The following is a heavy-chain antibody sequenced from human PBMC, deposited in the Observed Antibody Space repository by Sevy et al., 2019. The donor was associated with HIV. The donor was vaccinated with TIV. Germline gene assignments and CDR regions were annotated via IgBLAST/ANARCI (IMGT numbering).Heavy chain of an antibody. V-gene: IGHV3-9*01. CDR1: GFTFDDYA. Sequence: GGSLRLSCAASGFTFDDYAMHWVRQAPGKGLEWVSGISWNSGSIGYADSVKGRFTISRDNAKNSQYLQMNSLRAEDTALYYCAKTPRYDILTGSFDPWGQGTLVTVSS. CDR2: ISWNSGSI. J-gene: IGHJ5*02. CDR3: AKTPRYDILTGSFDP. D-gene: IGHD3-9*01.